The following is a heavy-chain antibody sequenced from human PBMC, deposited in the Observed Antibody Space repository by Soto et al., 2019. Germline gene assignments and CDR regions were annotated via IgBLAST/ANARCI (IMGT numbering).Heavy chain of an antibody. D-gene: IGHD6-13*01. CDR2: ST. V-gene: IGHV2-5*01. Sequence: QITLKESGPTLVQPTQTLTLTCTVSGFSLTTRGMTLGWIRQPPGRAPEWLALSTQYSPSLQSRLTFTKDTSKTQVVLTMTNMDPVDTATYYCTLRQDTSRGPIYWGQGIMVTVSS. J-gene: IGHJ4*02. CDR1: GFSLTTRGMT. CDR3: TLRQDTSRGPIY.